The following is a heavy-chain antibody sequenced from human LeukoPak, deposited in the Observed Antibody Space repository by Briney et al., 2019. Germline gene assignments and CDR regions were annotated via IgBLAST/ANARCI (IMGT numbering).Heavy chain of an antibody. V-gene: IGHV1-2*02. D-gene: IGHD6-13*01. Sequence: GASVKVSCKASEYTFTGYYMHWVRQAPGQGLEWMGWINPNSGATDYAQNFQGRVTLTRDTSISTAYMELRSLRSDDTAFYYCARDSKVAAGSGFDYWGQGTLVTVSS. CDR2: INPNSGAT. J-gene: IGHJ4*02. CDR1: EYTFTGYY. CDR3: ARDSKVAAGSGFDY.